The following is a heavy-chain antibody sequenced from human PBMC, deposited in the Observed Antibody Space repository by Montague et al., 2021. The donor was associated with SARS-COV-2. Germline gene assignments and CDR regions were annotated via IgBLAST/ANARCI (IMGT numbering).Heavy chain of an antibody. V-gene: IGHV3-7*04. CDR3: ARAGYSSGFDY. CDR1: GFTFSNYW. CDR2: IKEDGGVK. Sequence: SLRLSCAASGFTFSNYWMAWVRQAPGKALEWIYNIKEDGGVKNYVDSVKGRFTISRDNTKNILLLQMNSLNVEDKAVYYCARAGYSSGFDYWGQGTLVTVSS. J-gene: IGHJ4*02. D-gene: IGHD6-19*01.